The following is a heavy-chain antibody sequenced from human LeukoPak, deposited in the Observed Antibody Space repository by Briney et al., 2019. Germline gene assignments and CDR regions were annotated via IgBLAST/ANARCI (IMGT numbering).Heavy chain of an antibody. J-gene: IGHJ4*02. V-gene: IGHV1-69*13. CDR3: ARGRGYSYGNFDY. CDR2: IIPIFGTA. Sequence: ASVKVSCKASGGTFSSYAISWVRQAPGQGLGWMGGIIPIFGTANYAQKFQGRVTITADESTSTAYMELSSLRSEDTAVYYCARGRGYSYGNFDYWGQGTLVTVSS. CDR1: GGTFSSYA. D-gene: IGHD5-18*01.